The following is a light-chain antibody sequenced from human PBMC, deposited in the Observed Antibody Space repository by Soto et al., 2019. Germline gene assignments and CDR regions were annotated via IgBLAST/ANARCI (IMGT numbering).Light chain of an antibody. CDR3: QKDDSAPWT. CDR1: QGSSNY. Sequence: DIQMTQSPSSLSASVRDRVTITCRASQGSSNYLAWYQQKPGKVPKLLIYAASTLQSGVPSRFSGSGSGTDFTLTISSLQPEDVATYYCQKDDSAPWTFGQGTKVEIK. CDR2: AAS. V-gene: IGKV1-27*01. J-gene: IGKJ1*01.